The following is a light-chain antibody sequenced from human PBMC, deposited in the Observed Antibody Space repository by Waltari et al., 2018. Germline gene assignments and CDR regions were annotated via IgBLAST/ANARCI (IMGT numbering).Light chain of an antibody. CDR3: MQALEGFT. CDR1: QSLLRSDGYNS. CDR2: LGS. J-gene: IGKJ4*01. V-gene: IGKV2-28*01. Sequence: EIVLTQSPLYLPVTPGEPASISCRSSQSLLRSDGYNSLDWLLQRPGQSPQVLIYLGSNRASGVPDRFSGSGSGTVFTLKISRVEAEDVGIYYCMQALEGFTFGEGTKVEIK.